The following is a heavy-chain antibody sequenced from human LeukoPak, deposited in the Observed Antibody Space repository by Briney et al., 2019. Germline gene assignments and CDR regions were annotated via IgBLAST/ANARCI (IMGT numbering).Heavy chain of an antibody. CDR3: ARVGNYYDSSGITWFDP. V-gene: IGHV1-69*05. CDR1: GGTFSSYA. D-gene: IGHD3-22*01. CDR2: IIPIFGTA. Sequence: GSSVKVSCRASGGTFSSYAISWVRQAPGQGLEWMGGIIPIFGTANYAQKFQGRVTITTDESTSTAYMELSSRRSEDTAVYYCARVGNYYDSSGITWFDPWGQGTLVTVSS. J-gene: IGHJ5*02.